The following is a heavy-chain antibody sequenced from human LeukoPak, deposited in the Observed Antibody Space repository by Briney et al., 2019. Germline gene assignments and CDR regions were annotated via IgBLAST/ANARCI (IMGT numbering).Heavy chain of an antibody. Sequence: SQTLSLTCAISGDSVSSNSAAWNWIRQSPSRGLEWLGRTYYRSKWYNDYAVSVKSRITINPDTSKNQFSLQLNSVTPEDTAVYYCAREGALGYYDILTGYYGAFDIWGQGTMVTVSS. CDR3: AREGALGYYDILTGYYGAFDI. D-gene: IGHD3-9*01. CDR2: TYYRSKWYN. V-gene: IGHV6-1*01. CDR1: GDSVSSNSAA. J-gene: IGHJ3*02.